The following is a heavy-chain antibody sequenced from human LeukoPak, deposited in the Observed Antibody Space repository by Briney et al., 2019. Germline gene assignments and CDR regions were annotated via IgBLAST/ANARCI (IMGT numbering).Heavy chain of an antibody. CDR2: IYTSGST. J-gene: IGHJ4*02. CDR3: ARLGAGLFFDY. V-gene: IGHV4-4*07. CDR1: GGSISTFS. D-gene: IGHD1-26*01. Sequence: PLETLSLTCTVSGGSISTFSWTWIRQPAGKGLEWIGHIYTSGSTNYNPSLKSRVTTSLDTSKYQFSLNLTSVTAADTAVYYCARLGAGLFFDYWGQGTLVTVSS.